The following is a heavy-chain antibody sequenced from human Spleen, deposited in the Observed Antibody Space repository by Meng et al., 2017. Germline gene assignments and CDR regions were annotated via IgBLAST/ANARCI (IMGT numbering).Heavy chain of an antibody. CDR2: IGHSGFT. D-gene: IGHD6-19*01. V-gene: IGHV4-39*01. CDR1: GGSISTSGYY. CDR3: VRSSGWVRTGFDP. Sequence: QPQLQESGPGLVKPSEALSPTCSGSGGSISTSGYYWGWIRQPPGKGLEWIGSIGHSGFTYYTPSLNSRVTVSIDTSKSQFSLMLTSVTAADTAVYYCVRSSGWVRTGFDPWGQGTLVTVSS. J-gene: IGHJ5*02.